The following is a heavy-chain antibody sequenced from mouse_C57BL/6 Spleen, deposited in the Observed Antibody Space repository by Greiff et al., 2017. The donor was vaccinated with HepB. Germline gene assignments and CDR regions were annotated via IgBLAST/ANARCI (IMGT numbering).Heavy chain of an antibody. V-gene: IGHV1-72*01. J-gene: IGHJ2*01. CDR1: GYTFTSYW. Sequence: VQLQQPGAELVKPGASVKLSCKASGYTFTSYWMHWVKQRPGRGLEWIGRIDPNSGGTKYNEKFKSKATLTVDKPSSTAYMQLSSLTSEDSAVYYCARLRSTMVTTGRYFDYWGQGTTLTVSS. CDR3: ARLRSTMVTTGRYFDY. CDR2: IDPNSGGT. D-gene: IGHD2-2*01.